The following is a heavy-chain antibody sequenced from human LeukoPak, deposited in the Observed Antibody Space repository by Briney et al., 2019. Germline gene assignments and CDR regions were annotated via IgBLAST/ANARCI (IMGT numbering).Heavy chain of an antibody. CDR1: GFTFSSYA. V-gene: IGHV3-23*01. D-gene: IGHD3-3*01. CDR3: AKEHYDFWSGSDY. Sequence: PGGSLRLSCAASGFTFSSYAMSWVRQAPGKGLEWVSAISGCGGSTYHADSVKGRFTISRDNSKNTLYLQMNSLRAEDTAVYYCAKEHYDFWSGSDYWGQGTLVTVSS. CDR2: ISGCGGST. J-gene: IGHJ4*02.